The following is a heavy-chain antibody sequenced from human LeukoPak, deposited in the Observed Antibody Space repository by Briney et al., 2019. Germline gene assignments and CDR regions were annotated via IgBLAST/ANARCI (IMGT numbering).Heavy chain of an antibody. Sequence: SETLSLTCTVSGYSISSGYYWGWIRQPPGKGLEWIGSIYYSGSTYYNPSLKSRVTISVDTSKNQFSLKLSSVTAADTAVYYCASLPRITMIVVVITRRVFAFDIWGQGTMVTVSS. CDR1: GYSISSGYY. V-gene: IGHV4-38-2*02. J-gene: IGHJ3*02. CDR3: ASLPRITMIVVVITRRVFAFDI. D-gene: IGHD3-22*01. CDR2: IYYSGST.